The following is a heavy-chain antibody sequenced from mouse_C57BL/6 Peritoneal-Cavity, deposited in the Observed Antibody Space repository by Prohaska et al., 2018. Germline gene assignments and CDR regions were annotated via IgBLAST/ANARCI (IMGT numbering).Heavy chain of an antibody. CDR2: FYPCDGDT. J-gene: IGHJ3*01. CDR3: ARGEGAWFAY. V-gene: IGHV1-82*01. CDR1: GFAFSISC. Sequence: PGASVKISCKSSGFAFSISCMNCVKQRPGTGLAWIVRFYPCDGDTNYNGKFKGKATLTADKSSSTAYMQLSSLKSEDSAVYFCARGEGAWFAYWGQGTLVTVSA.